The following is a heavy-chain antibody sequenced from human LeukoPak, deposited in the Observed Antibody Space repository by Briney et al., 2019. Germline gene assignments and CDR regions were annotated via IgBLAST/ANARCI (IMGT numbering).Heavy chain of an antibody. D-gene: IGHD3-10*01. Sequence: GASLKISCKGSGYSFTSYWIGWVRQMPGKGLEWMGIIYPGDSDTRYSPSFQGQVTISADKSISTAYLQWSSLKASDTAMYYCARHVYYYGSGSQLHDYYYYYYMDVWGKGTTVTISS. CDR2: IYPGDSDT. V-gene: IGHV5-51*01. CDR1: GYSFTSYW. CDR3: ARHVYYYGSGSQLHDYYYYYYMDV. J-gene: IGHJ6*03.